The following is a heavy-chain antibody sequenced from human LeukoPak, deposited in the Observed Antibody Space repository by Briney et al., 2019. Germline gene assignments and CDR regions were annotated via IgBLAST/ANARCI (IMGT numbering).Heavy chain of an antibody. Sequence: SQTLSLTCTVSGGSISSGGYYWSWIRQPPGKGLEWIGYIYYSGSTNYNPSLKSRVTISVDTSKNQFSLKLSSVTAADTAVYYCARHASYDYYDSSGYYSSTSVDGWFDPWGQGTLVTVSS. CDR2: IYYSGST. V-gene: IGHV4-61*08. CDR3: ARHASYDYYDSSGYYSSTSVDGWFDP. CDR1: GGSISSGGYY. J-gene: IGHJ5*02. D-gene: IGHD3-22*01.